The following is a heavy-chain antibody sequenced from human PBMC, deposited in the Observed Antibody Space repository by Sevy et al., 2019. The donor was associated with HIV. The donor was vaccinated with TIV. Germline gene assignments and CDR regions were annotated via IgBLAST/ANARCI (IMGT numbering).Heavy chain of an antibody. D-gene: IGHD6-6*01. V-gene: IGHV3-30*18. CDR2: ISYDGSNK. CDR1: GFTFSSYG. J-gene: IGHJ5*02. Sequence: GGSLRLSCAASGFTFSSYGMHWVRQAPGKGLEWVAVISYDGSNKYYADSVKGRFTISRDNSKNTLYLQMNSLRAEDTAVYYYAKDRTPYSSSSIAWFDPWGQGTLVTVSS. CDR3: AKDRTPYSSSSIAWFDP.